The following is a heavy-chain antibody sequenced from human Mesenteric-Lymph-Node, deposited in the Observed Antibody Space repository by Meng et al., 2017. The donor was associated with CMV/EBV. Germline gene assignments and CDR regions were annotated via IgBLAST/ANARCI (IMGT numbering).Heavy chain of an antibody. V-gene: IGHV3-11*01. D-gene: IGHD3-10*01. CDR3: ARDRGSYYNRYFDY. CDR2: ISSSGSTI. CDR1: RFTFSDYY. Sequence: ASRFTFSDYYMSWIRQAPGKGLEWVSYISSSGSTIYYADSVKGRFTISRDNAKNSLYLQMNSLRAEDTAVYYCARDRGSYYNRYFDYWGQGTLVTVSS. J-gene: IGHJ4*02.